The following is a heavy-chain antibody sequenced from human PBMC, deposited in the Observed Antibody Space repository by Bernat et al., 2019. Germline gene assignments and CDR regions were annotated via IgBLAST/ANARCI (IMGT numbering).Heavy chain of an antibody. Sequence: EVQVVESGGGLVQPGGSLRLSCAASGFTFSSYWMSWVRQAPGKGLEWVASIWRDGSKENYVDSVKGRFTISRDNGKNSLFLQMNSLRVEDTAVYDCVCHEWPLCVPWGQGTLVTVSS. CDR2: IWRDGSKE. CDR3: VCHEWPLCVP. D-gene: IGHD3-3*01. J-gene: IGHJ5*02. V-gene: IGHV3-7*05. CDR1: GFTFSSYW.